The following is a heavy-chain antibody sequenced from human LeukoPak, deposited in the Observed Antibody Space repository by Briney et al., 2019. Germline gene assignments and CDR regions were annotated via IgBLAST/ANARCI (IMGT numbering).Heavy chain of an antibody. D-gene: IGHD6-19*01. CDR3: AKVSSSAWSLDY. V-gene: IGHV3-23*01. Sequence: GGSLRLSCAASGFTFSSYAMSWVRQAPGKALDWVSTISGSGGSTYYADSVKGRFTISRDNSKNTLYLQMNSLRAEDTAVYYCAKVSSSAWSLDYWGQGTLVTVSS. CDR2: ISGSGGST. CDR1: GFTFSSYA. J-gene: IGHJ4*02.